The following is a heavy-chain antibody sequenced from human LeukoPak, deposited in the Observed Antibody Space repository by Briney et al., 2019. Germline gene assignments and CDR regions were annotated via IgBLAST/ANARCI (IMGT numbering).Heavy chain of an antibody. Sequence: GGSLRLSCAASGFTFSSYAMHWVRQAPGKGLEWVAVISYDGSNKYYADSVKGRFTISRDNSKNTLYLQMNSLRAEDTAVYCCARDKRWLQVDYWGQGTLVTVSS. CDR2: ISYDGSNK. CDR1: GFTFSSYA. V-gene: IGHV3-30-3*01. D-gene: IGHD5-24*01. CDR3: ARDKRWLQVDY. J-gene: IGHJ4*02.